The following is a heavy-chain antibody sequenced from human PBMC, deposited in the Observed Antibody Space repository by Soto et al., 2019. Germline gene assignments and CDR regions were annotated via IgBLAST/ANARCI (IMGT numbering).Heavy chain of an antibody. J-gene: IGHJ5*02. D-gene: IGHD2-2*01. Sequence: GASVKVSCKASGYTFTSYYMHWVRQAPGQGLEWMGIINPSGGSTSYAQKFQGRVTMTRDTSTSTVYMELSSLRSEDTAVYYCARDLVEVPAAANWFDPWGQGTLVTVSS. CDR1: GYTFTSYY. CDR2: INPSGGST. CDR3: ARDLVEVPAAANWFDP. V-gene: IGHV1-46*01.